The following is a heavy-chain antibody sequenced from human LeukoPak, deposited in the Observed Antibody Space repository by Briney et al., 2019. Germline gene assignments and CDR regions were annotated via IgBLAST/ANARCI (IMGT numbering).Heavy chain of an antibody. CDR3: AREEGPYFDC. Sequence: PGGSLLLSCAASGSTFHDHGMSWVRQVPGKGLEWVSALNWNGDNTGYADSVKGRFTISRDNAKKSLYLQMNSLTAEDTAYYYCAREEGPYFDCWGQGTLVTVSS. CDR1: GSTFHDHG. CDR2: LNWNGDNT. V-gene: IGHV3-20*04. J-gene: IGHJ4*02.